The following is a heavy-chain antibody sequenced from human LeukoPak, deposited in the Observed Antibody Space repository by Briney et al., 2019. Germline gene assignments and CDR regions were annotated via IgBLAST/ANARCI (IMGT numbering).Heavy chain of an antibody. Sequence: GGSVTVSCTASGYTFTSYYMHWGRQAPGQGLEGMGVINTSGGSTTYAQTFQGRLTLTRDTSTSTVYMELSSLRSEDTAVYYCARSSTLGNYFDYWGQGTLVTVSS. J-gene: IGHJ4*02. V-gene: IGHV1-46*01. CDR3: ARSSTLGNYFDY. D-gene: IGHD6-13*01. CDR2: INTSGGST. CDR1: GYTFTSYY.